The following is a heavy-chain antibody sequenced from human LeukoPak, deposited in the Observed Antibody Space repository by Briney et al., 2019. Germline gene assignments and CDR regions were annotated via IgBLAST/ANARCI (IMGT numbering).Heavy chain of an antibody. CDR1: GFTFSSCG. V-gene: IGHV3-33*01. Sequence: GRSLRLSCAASGFTFSSCGMHWVRQAPGKGLEWVAVIWYDGSNKFYADSVKGRFTISRDNSKNTLYLQMNSLSAEDTAVYYCARDSAFDIWGQGTMVTVSS. CDR3: ARDSAFDI. J-gene: IGHJ3*02. CDR2: IWYDGSNK.